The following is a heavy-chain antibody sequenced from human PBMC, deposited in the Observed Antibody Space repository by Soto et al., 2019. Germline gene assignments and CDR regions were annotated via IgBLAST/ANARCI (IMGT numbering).Heavy chain of an antibody. J-gene: IGHJ4*02. CDR1: GDSVSGGDSY. CDR2: TSFSGYT. D-gene: IGHD3-22*01. V-gene: IGHV4-30-4*01. Sequence: QVQLQESGPGLVKPSQTLSLTCTVSGDSVSGGDSYWSWIRQPPGKALEWIGYTSFSGYTSYTPSLKSRVTLSVDMSQSQFSLRLNSVTAADPAIYYGVRGGNPYHYATSGPGTFDKWGQGTLVSVSS. CDR3: VRGGNPYHYATSGPGTFDK.